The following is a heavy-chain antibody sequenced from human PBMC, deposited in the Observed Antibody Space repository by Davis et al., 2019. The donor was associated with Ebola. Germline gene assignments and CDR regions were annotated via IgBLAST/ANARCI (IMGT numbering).Heavy chain of an antibody. CDR3: AREGGGVADFYYYGMDV. J-gene: IGHJ6*02. Sequence: AASVKVSCKASGYTFTSYAMHWVRQAPGQRLEWMGWINAGNGNTKYSQKFQGRVTITRDTSASTAYMELSSLRSEDTAVYYRAREGGGVADFYYYGMDVWGQGTTVTVSS. CDR2: INAGNGNT. CDR1: GYTFTSYA. V-gene: IGHV1-3*01. D-gene: IGHD3-16*01.